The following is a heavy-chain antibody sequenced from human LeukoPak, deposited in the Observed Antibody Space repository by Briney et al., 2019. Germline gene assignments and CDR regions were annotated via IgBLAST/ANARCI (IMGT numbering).Heavy chain of an antibody. J-gene: IGHJ4*02. CDR3: ARVRENGYNEIDY. Sequence: GGSLRLSCAASEFTFSRYPMHWVRQAPGKAPGKGLECVAVISSDGSAQHYADSVKGRFAISRDNSKNTLYLQLNSLRVEDTALYYCARVRENGYNEIDYWGQGTLVTVSS. V-gene: IGHV3-30*09. CDR2: ISSDGSAQ. D-gene: IGHD5-24*01. CDR1: EFTFSRYP.